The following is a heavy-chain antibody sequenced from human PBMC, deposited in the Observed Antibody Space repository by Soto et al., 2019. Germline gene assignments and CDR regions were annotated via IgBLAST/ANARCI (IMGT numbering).Heavy chain of an antibody. CDR1: GGSISSYY. D-gene: IGHD6-19*01. V-gene: IGHV4-59*01. J-gene: IGHJ4*02. Sequence: SETLSLTCIVSGGSISSYYWIWIRQPPGKGLEWIGYTYRGGSTTYNPSLQSRASISVDTSKNQFSLKLSSVTAADTAVYYCARYGGTAVAGRFDSWGQGTLVTVSS. CDR3: ARYGGTAVAGRFDS. CDR2: TYRGGST.